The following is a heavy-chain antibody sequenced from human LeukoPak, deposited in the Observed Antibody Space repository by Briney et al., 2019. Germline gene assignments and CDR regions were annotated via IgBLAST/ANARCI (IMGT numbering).Heavy chain of an antibody. CDR3: ARGRRGYYYDSSGYSTYYFDY. CDR1: GYTFTGYY. D-gene: IGHD3-22*01. V-gene: IGHV1-2*02. J-gene: IGHJ4*02. CDR2: INPNSGGT. Sequence: GASVKVSCKASGYTFTGYYMHWVRQAPGQGLEWMGWINPNSGGTNYAQKFQGRVTMTRDTSISTAYMELSRLRSDDTAVYYCARGRRGYYYDSSGYSTYYFDYWGQGTLVTVSS.